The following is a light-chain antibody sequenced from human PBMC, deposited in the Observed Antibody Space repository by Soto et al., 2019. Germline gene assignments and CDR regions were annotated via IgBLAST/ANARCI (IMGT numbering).Light chain of an antibody. V-gene: IGKV1-12*02. Sequence: DIQMTQSPSSVSASVGDRVTITCRASQGISNWLAWYRQKPGKAPKLLISTASSLQRGVPSRFSGRGFGTDFTLTISGLQPEDFATYYCQQSYSTPLITFGQGTRLEIK. J-gene: IGKJ5*01. CDR1: QGISNW. CDR3: QQSYSTPLIT. CDR2: TAS.